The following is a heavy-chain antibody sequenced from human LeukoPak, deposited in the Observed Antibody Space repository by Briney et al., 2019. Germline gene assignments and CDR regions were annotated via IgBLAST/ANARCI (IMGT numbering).Heavy chain of an antibody. Sequence: GGSLRLSCAASGFTFSSYGMHWVRQAPGKGLEWVAVIWCDGSNKYYADSVKGRFTISRDNSKNTLYLQMNSLRAEDAAVYYCARVGRYYYDSSGYHDAFDIWGQGTMVTVSS. J-gene: IGHJ3*02. CDR3: ARVGRYYYDSSGYHDAFDI. CDR1: GFTFSSYG. V-gene: IGHV3-33*01. D-gene: IGHD3-22*01. CDR2: IWCDGSNK.